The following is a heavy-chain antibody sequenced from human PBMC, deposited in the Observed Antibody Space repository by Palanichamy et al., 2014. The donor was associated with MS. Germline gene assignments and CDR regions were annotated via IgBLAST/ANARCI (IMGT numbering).Heavy chain of an antibody. CDR1: GFTFSIYS. Sequence: EVQLVESGGGLVQPGGSLRLSCAASGFTFSIYSMNWVRQAPGKGLEWISYISSSSSTIYYADSVKGRFTISRDNAKNSLYLQMNGLRDEDTAVYYCATRYGDYQDGFDLWGQGTMVTVSS. CDR3: ATRYGDYQDGFDL. V-gene: IGHV3-48*02. CDR2: ISSSSSTI. J-gene: IGHJ3*01. D-gene: IGHD4-17*01.